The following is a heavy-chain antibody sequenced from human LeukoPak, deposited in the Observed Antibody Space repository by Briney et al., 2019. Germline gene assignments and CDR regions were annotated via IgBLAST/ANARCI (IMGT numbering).Heavy chain of an antibody. CDR3: AGYTYYYDRTAFDI. CDR1: GGSISSYY. V-gene: IGHV4-4*09. Sequence: SETLSLTCTVSGGSISSYYWSWIRQPPGKGLGWIGYIYTSGSTNYNPSLKSRVTISVDTSKNQFSLKLSSVTAADTAVYYCAGYTYYYDRTAFDIWGQGTMVTVSS. CDR2: IYTSGST. J-gene: IGHJ3*02. D-gene: IGHD3-22*01.